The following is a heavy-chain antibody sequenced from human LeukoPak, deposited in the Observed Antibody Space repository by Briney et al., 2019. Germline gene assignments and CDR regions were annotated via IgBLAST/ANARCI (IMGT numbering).Heavy chain of an antibody. CDR2: TYYSGST. V-gene: IGHV4-39*01. J-gene: IGHJ4*02. Sequence: SETLSLTCPVSGGSISSSSYYWGWIRQPPGKGLEWIRSTYYSGSTYYNPSLKSRVTISVDTSKIQFSLKLSSVTAADTAVYYCARHVGSGSYFDYWGQGTLVTVSS. D-gene: IGHD1-26*01. CDR1: GGSISSSSYY. CDR3: ARHVGSGSYFDY.